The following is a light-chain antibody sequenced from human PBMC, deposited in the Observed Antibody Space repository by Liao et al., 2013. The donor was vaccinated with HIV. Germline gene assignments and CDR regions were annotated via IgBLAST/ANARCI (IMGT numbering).Light chain of an antibody. Sequence: SYVLTQPPSVSVAPGKTARMTCGGKNIGDRSVRWYQQKPGQAPVLLIYKDSERPSGIPERFSGSSSGTTVTLTISGVQAEDEADYYCQSADSSGTCPVFGGGTKLTVL. CDR3: QSADSSGTCPV. CDR1: NIGDRS. V-gene: IGLV3-25*03. CDR2: KDS. J-gene: IGLJ3*02.